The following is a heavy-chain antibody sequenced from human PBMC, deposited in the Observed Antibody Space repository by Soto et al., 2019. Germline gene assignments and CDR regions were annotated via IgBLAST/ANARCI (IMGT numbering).Heavy chain of an antibody. D-gene: IGHD3-10*01. CDR3: ARDRGGFGAPWASDYYGMYV. V-gene: IGHV4-59*01. CDR2: IYYSGST. Sequence: QVQLQESGPGLVKPSETLSLTCTVSGGSFSSYYWSWIRQPPGKGLEWIGYIYYSGSTNYNPSLKSLVTISVDTSKNQFSRKLSSVTAADTAVYYCARDRGGFGAPWASDYYGMYVWGQGTTVTVSS. CDR1: GGSFSSYY. J-gene: IGHJ6*01.